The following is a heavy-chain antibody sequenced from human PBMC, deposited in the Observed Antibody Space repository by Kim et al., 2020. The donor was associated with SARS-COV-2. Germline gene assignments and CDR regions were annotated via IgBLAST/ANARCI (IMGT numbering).Heavy chain of an antibody. D-gene: IGHD6-19*01. CDR3: ARDIAVAGNRIYYYYYGMDV. V-gene: IGHV3-74*01. Sequence: GGSLRLSCAASGFTFSSYWMHWVRQAPGKGLVWVSRINSDGSSTSYADSVKGRFTISRDNAKNTLYLQMNSLRAEDTAVYYCARDIAVAGNRIYYYYYGMDVWGQGTTVTVSS. CDR1: GFTFSSYW. CDR2: INSDGSST. J-gene: IGHJ6*02.